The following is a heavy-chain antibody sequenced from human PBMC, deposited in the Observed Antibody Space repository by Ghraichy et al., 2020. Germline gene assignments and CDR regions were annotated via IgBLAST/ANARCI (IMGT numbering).Heavy chain of an antibody. CDR1: GYIFLSYG. D-gene: IGHD6-6*01. CDR2: INSNNGNT. Sequence: VKVSCKASGYIFLSYGINWVRQAPGQGLEWMGWINSNNGNTHYVEKFQGRVTMTRDTSTSTAYMELRSLRSDDTAVYYCARDFEYSSSGYMDVWGKGTTVTVSS. J-gene: IGHJ6*03. CDR3: ARDFEYSSSGYMDV. V-gene: IGHV1-18*01.